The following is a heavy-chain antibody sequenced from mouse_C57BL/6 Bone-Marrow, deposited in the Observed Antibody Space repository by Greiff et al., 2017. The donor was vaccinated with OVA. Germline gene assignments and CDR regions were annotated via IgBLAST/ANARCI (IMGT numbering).Heavy chain of an antibody. CDR3: ARSGYEAY. J-gene: IGHJ3*01. CDR1: GYTFTSYG. Sequence: QVQLKQSGAELARPGASVKLSCKASGYTFTSYGISWVKQRTGQGLEWIGEIYPRSGNTYYNEKFKGKATLTADKSSSTAYMELRSLTSEDSAVYVCARSGYEAYWGQGTLVTVSA. CDR2: IYPRSGNT. D-gene: IGHD3-1*01. V-gene: IGHV1-81*01.